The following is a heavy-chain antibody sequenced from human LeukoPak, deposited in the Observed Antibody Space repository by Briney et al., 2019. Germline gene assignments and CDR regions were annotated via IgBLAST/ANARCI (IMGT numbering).Heavy chain of an antibody. J-gene: IGHJ6*03. Sequence: SVKVSCKASGGTFSSYTISWVRQAPGQGLEWMGRIIPILGIANYAQKFQGRVTITAEQSTSTAYRELSSLRSEATAVYYCARGRMVVAPISSYYYYYYMDVWGKGTTVTVSS. CDR2: IIPILGIA. CDR1: GGTFSSYT. D-gene: IGHD6-6*01. V-gene: IGHV1-69*02. CDR3: ARGRMVVAPISSYYYYYYMDV.